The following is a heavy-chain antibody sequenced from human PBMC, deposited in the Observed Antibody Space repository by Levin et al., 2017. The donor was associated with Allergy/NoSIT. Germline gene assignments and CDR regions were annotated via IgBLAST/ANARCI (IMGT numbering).Heavy chain of an antibody. CDR3: ARGMRYGSGQNWFDP. CDR1: GYTFTGYY. Sequence: GESLKISCKASGYTFTGYYMHWVRQAPGQGLEWMGWINPNSGGTNYAQKFQGRVTMTRDTSISTAYMELSRLRSDDTAVYYCARGMRYGSGQNWFDPWGQGTLVTVSS. J-gene: IGHJ5*02. V-gene: IGHV1-2*02. CDR2: INPNSGGT. D-gene: IGHD3-10*01.